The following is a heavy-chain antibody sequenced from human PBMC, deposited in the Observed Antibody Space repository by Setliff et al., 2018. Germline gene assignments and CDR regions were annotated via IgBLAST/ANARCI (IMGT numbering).Heavy chain of an antibody. CDR1: GYTFNNYG. CDR2: VTIYNGNT. Sequence: ASVKVSCKASGYTFNNYGVAWVRQAPGQGLDWMGWVTIYNGNTKYAQNLQGRLTLSTDRSTSTVYMELGSLTTDDTAIYYCARVESMVRGKNILRHFDYWGQGTQVSVSS. V-gene: IGHV1-18*01. D-gene: IGHD3-10*01. CDR3: ARVESMVRGKNILRHFDY. J-gene: IGHJ4*02.